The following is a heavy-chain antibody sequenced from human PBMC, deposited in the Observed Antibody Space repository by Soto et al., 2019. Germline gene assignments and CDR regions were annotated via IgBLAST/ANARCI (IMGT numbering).Heavy chain of an antibody. V-gene: IGHV4-34*01. CDR1: GGSFSGYY. CDR3: ARRYSSGWYFDY. J-gene: IGHJ4*02. Sequence: QVQLQQWGAGLLKPSETLSLTCAVYGGSFSGYYWSWIRQPPGKGLEWIGEINHSGSTNYNPSRKSRVTIAVDTSKNQFSLKLSSVTAADPAVYYCARRYSSGWYFDYWGQGSLVTVSS. CDR2: INHSGST. D-gene: IGHD6-19*01.